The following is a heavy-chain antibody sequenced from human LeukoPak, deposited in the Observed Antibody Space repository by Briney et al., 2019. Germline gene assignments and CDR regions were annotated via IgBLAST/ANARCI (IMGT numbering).Heavy chain of an antibody. V-gene: IGHV5-51*01. CDR3: ATTGYYYDSSGYQYFDY. D-gene: IGHD3-22*01. Sequence: GESLKISCKGSGYSFTSYWIGWVRQMPGKGLEWMGIIYPGDSDTRYSPSFQGQVTISADKSISTAYLQWSSLKASDTAMYYCATTGYYYDSSGYQYFDYWGQGTLVTASS. CDR1: GYSFTSYW. CDR2: IYPGDSDT. J-gene: IGHJ4*02.